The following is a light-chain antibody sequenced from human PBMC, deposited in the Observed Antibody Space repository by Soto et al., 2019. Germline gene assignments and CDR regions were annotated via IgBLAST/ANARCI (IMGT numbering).Light chain of an antibody. CDR3: QPYGTSPIT. V-gene: IGKV3D-15*02. CDR2: AAS. CDR1: ETVRSN. Sequence: IGMRQSPDTLSVSPGERATLSCRASETVRSNLAWYQQKPGQAPRLLIYAASTRATGIPARFIGNGSGTEFTLTICSLQSEDFAVYYCQPYGTSPITLGQGTLLEIK. J-gene: IGKJ5*01.